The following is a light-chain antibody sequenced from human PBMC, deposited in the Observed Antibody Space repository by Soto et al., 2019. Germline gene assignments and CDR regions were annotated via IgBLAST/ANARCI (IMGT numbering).Light chain of an antibody. J-gene: IGLJ2*01. CDR1: SGHSSYA. CDR3: QTWVTGIQV. V-gene: IGLV4-69*01. CDR2: LNSDGSH. Sequence: QLVLTQSPSASASLGASVKLTCTLSSGHSSYAIAWHQQRPEKGPRYLMKLNSDGSHSKGDGIPDRFSGSSSGAERYLTISSLQSEDEADYYCQTWVTGIQVVGGGTQLTVL.